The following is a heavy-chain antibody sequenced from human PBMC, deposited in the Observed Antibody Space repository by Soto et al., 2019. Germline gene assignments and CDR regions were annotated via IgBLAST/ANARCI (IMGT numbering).Heavy chain of an antibody. V-gene: IGHV3-23*01. D-gene: IGHD1-26*01. J-gene: IGHJ4*02. CDR1: GFTFSSYA. CDR3: ARGVPVGAIGRFYFDS. Sequence: PGGSLRLSCAASGFTFSSYAMSWVRQAPGKGLEWVSAISGSGGSTYYADSVKGRFTISRDNSKSTLYLQMNSLRAEDTAVYYCARGVPVGAIGRFYFDSWGQGTLVTVSS. CDR2: ISGSGGST.